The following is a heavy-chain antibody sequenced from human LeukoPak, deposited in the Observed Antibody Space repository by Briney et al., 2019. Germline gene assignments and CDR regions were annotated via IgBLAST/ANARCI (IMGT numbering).Heavy chain of an antibody. CDR2: INPNSGGT. CDR1: GYTFTSYY. V-gene: IGHV1-2*02. CDR3: ARAPYSSGWYSPAHYYYMDV. D-gene: IGHD6-19*01. Sequence: ASVKVSCKASGYTFTSYYMHWVRQAPGQGLEWMGWINPNSGGTNYAQKFQGRVTMTRDTSISTAYMELSRLRSDDTAVYYCARAPYSSGWYSPAHYYYMDVWGKGTTVTVSS. J-gene: IGHJ6*03.